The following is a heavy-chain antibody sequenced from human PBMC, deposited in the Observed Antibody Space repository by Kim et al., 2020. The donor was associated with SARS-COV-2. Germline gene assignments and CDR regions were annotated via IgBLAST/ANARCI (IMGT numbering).Heavy chain of an antibody. CDR3: ARVHVTMIVPTYYYGMDV. J-gene: IGHJ6*02. Sequence: KGRFTISRDNSKNTLYLQMNSLRAEDTAVYYCARVHVTMIVPTYYYGMDVWGQGTTVTVSS. D-gene: IGHD3-22*01. V-gene: IGHV3-30*07.